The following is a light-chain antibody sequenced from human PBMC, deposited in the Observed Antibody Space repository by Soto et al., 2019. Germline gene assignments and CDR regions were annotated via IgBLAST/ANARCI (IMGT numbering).Light chain of an antibody. J-gene: IGLJ3*02. Sequence: QSALTQPASVSGSPGQSITISCTGTSSDIGTDTYVSWYQQHQGKVPKLRIYEVSNRPSGGFTRFSGSKSGNTASLAISGLQAEDEADYYCSSYTTSSTQVFGGGTKVTVL. CDR1: SSDIGTDTY. CDR3: SSYTTSSTQV. V-gene: IGLV2-14*01. CDR2: EVS.